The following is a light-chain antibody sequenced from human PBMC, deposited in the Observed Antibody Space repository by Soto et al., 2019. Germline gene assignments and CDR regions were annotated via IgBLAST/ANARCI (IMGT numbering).Light chain of an antibody. J-gene: IGKJ1*01. CDR2: GAS. CDR3: QQYNNWPPGWT. CDR1: QSVSSN. V-gene: IGKV3-15*01. Sequence: EIVITQSPATLSVSPGERATLSCRASQSVSSNLAWYQQKPGQAPRLLIYGASTRATGIPARFSGSGSGTEFTLTISSLQSEDFAVYYCQQYNNWPPGWTFGQGTKVDIK.